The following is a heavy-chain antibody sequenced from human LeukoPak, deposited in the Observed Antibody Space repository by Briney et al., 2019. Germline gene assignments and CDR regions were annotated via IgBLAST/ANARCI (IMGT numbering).Heavy chain of an antibody. CDR2: ISGSGGST. J-gene: IGHJ4*02. V-gene: IGHV3-23*01. D-gene: IGHD5-18*01. Sequence: GGSLRLSCAVSGFTFSSYAMSWVRQAPGKGLEWVSAISGSGGSTYYADSVKGRFTISRDNSKNTLYLQMNSLRAEDTAVYYCAKDRAPRGYSYGRYYFDYWGQGTLVTVSS. CDR1: GFTFSSYA. CDR3: AKDRAPRGYSYGRYYFDY.